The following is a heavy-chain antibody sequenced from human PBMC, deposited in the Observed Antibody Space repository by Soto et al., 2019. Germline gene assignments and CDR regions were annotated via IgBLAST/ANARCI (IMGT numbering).Heavy chain of an antibody. CDR3: ARRLQWQLRPLDS. Sequence: GSLRLSCAGSGFTFSDYYMTWIRQAPGKGLEWVSYINTLSSAIYYADSVKGRFTISRDNAKNSLYLQMNSLRAEDTAVYYCARRLQWQLRPLDSWGRGTLVTVSS. J-gene: IGHJ4*02. V-gene: IGHV3-11*01. D-gene: IGHD6-19*01. CDR1: GFTFSDYY. CDR2: INTLSSAI.